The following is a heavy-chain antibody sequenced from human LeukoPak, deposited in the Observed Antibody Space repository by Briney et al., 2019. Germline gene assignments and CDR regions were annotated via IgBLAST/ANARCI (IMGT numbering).Heavy chain of an antibody. V-gene: IGHV1-2*02. J-gene: IGHJ4*02. Sequence: ASVKVSCKASGYTFTGYYMNWVRQAPGQGLEWMGWINPNSGGTNYAQKFQGRVTMTRDTSISTAYMELSRLTSDDTAMYYCARAPTAHYFHYWGQGTLVTVSS. CDR1: GYTFTGYY. D-gene: IGHD4-11*01. CDR3: ARAPTAHYFHY. CDR2: INPNSGGT.